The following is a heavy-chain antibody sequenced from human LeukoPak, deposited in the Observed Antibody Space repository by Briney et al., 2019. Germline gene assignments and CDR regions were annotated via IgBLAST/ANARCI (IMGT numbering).Heavy chain of an antibody. J-gene: IGHJ4*02. Sequence: SVKVSCKASGGTFSSYVISWVRQAPGQGLEWMGGIIPIFGTVNYAQKFQGRVTITADESTSTAYMELSSLRSEDTAVYYCAITCGGDCYSGGDFDYWGQGTLVTVSS. D-gene: IGHD2-21*02. CDR2: IIPIFGTV. CDR3: AITCGGDCYSGGDFDY. V-gene: IGHV1-69*13. CDR1: GGTFSSYV.